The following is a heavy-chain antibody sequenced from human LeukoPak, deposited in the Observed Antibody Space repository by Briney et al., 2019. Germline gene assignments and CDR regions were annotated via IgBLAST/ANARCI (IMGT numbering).Heavy chain of an antibody. CDR1: GYTFTGYY. Sequence: ASVKLPCKASGYTFTGYYMHWVRQAPGQGLEWMGWINPNSGGTNYAQKFQGRVTMTRDTSISTAYMELSRLRSDDTAVYYCASSEGTVTREYYYYGMDVWGQGTTVTVSS. CDR3: ASSEGTVTREYYYYGMDV. V-gene: IGHV1-2*02. D-gene: IGHD4-17*01. CDR2: INPNSGGT. J-gene: IGHJ6*02.